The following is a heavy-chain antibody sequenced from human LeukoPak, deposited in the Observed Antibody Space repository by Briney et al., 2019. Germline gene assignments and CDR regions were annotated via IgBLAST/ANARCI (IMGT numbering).Heavy chain of an antibody. J-gene: IGHJ4*02. Sequence: PGGSLRLSCAASGFTFDDYAMHWVRHAPGKGLEWVSGISWNSGSIGYADSVKGRFTISRDNAKNSLYLQMNSLRAEDTALYYCAKDMGGGATVHFDYWGQGTLVTVSS. D-gene: IGHD1-26*01. CDR3: AKDMGGGATVHFDY. CDR1: GFTFDDYA. CDR2: ISWNSGSI. V-gene: IGHV3-9*01.